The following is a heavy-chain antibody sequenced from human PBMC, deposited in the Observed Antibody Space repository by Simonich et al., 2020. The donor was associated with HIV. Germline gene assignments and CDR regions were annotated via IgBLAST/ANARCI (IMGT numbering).Heavy chain of an antibody. Sequence: QVQLVQSGAEVKKPGSSVKVSCKASGGTFSSYAVSWVQQAPGQGLEWLGGIIPVFDTSNYAQTFQGRGTITADEATSTAYMELSSLRSEDTAVYYCARGRRYSSSWSFDYWGQGTLVTVSS. CDR3: ARGRRYSSSWSFDY. V-gene: IGHV1-69*01. CDR2: IIPVFDTS. CDR1: GGTFSSYA. J-gene: IGHJ4*02. D-gene: IGHD6-13*01.